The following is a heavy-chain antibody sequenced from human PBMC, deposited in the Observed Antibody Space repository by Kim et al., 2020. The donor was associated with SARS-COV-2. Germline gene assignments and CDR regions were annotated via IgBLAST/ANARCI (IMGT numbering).Heavy chain of an antibody. CDR3: TKDRRHGDGRWEFDN. V-gene: IGHV3-23*01. D-gene: IGHD1-26*01. Sequence: GGSLRLSCAVSGFNIKTYMMSWVRQAPGKGPEWVSGLLAEGHTYYADSVKGRFTISRDNSKNTLYLQMDNLDGDDTAIYYCTKDRRHGDGRWEFDNWGQG. CDR1: GFNIKTYM. CDR2: LLAEGHT. J-gene: IGHJ4*02.